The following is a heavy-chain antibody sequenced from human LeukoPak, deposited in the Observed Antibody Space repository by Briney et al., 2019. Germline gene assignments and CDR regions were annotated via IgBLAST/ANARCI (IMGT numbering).Heavy chain of an antibody. CDR1: GYTFTGYY. Sequence: EASVKVSCKASGYTFTGYYMHWVRQAPGQGLEWMGWINPNSGGTNYAQKFQGRVTMTRDTSISTAYMELSRLRSDDTAVYYCARARARRITMIVVVNLPLDYWGQGTLVTVSS. J-gene: IGHJ4*02. D-gene: IGHD3-22*01. CDR2: INPNSGGT. V-gene: IGHV1-2*02. CDR3: ARARARRITMIVVVNLPLDY.